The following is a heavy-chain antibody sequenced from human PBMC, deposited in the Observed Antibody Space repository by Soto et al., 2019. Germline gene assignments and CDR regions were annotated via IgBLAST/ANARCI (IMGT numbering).Heavy chain of an antibody. D-gene: IGHD2-8*01. CDR2: ISSSGSTI. Sequence: GGSLRLSCAASGFTFSDYYMIWIRQAPGKGLEWVSYISSSGSTIYYADSVKGRFTISRDNAKNSLYLQMNSLRAEDTAVYYCAGYCTNGVCYFDYYYGMDVWGQGTTVTVSS. J-gene: IGHJ6*02. CDR1: GFTFSDYY. CDR3: AGYCTNGVCYFDYYYGMDV. V-gene: IGHV3-11*01.